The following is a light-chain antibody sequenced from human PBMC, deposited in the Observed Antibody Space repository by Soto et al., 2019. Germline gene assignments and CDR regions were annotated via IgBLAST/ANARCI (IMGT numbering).Light chain of an antibody. Sequence: EIALSQSPAPLSFSPSERATLXQMHRQSDSSYLAWYQQKHCQAPRLLIYGPASKAAGIPDRLSGSGSGADFTLFISSLEPHDFGVYYCQQRNDNLPVTFGGGTKVDI. J-gene: IGKJ4*01. V-gene: IGKV3-11*01. CDR1: QSDSSY. CDR2: GPA. CDR3: QQRNDNLPVT.